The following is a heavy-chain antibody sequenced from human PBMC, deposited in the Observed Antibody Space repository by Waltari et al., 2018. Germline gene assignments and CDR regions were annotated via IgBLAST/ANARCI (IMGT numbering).Heavy chain of an antibody. J-gene: IGHJ4*02. CDR1: GYPFTGYH. CDR2: INPNSGGT. V-gene: IGHV1-2*02. Sequence: QVQLVQSGAEVKKPGASVKVSCKASGYPFTGYHPHVVPRAPGQGLEWMGWINPNSGGTNYAQKLQGRVTMTRDTSISTAYMELSRLRSDDTAVYYCARDRYGGNPYFDYWGQGTLVTVSS. D-gene: IGHD2-15*01. CDR3: ARDRYGGNPYFDY.